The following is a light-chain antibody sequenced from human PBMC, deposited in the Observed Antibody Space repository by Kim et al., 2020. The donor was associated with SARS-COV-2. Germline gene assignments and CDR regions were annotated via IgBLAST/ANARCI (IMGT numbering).Light chain of an antibody. CDR1: SSNIGENT. CDR3: AAWDDSLSGYV. V-gene: IGLV1-44*01. CDR2: NNN. J-gene: IGLJ1*01. Sequence: GQRVPISCSGSSSNIGENTVNWYQQLPGTAPKRLIYNNNQRPSGVPDRFSGSRSGTSASLAISGLQSEDEADYYCAAWDDSLSGYVFGTGTKVTVL.